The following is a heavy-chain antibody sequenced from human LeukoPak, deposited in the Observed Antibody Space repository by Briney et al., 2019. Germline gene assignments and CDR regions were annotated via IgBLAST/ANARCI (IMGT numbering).Heavy chain of an antibody. Sequence: SQTLSLTCTVSGGSISSGGYYWSWIRQHPGKGLEWIGYIYYSGSTYYNPSLKSRVTISVDTSKNQFSLKLSSVTAADTAVYYCARRERAYYYDSSGYYYSNWGQGTLVTVSS. CDR2: IYYSGST. D-gene: IGHD3-22*01. CDR3: ARRERAYYYDSSGYYYSN. V-gene: IGHV4-31*03. J-gene: IGHJ4*02. CDR1: GGSISSGGYY.